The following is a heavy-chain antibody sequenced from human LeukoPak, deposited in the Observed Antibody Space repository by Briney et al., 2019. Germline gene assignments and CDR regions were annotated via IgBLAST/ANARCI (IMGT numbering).Heavy chain of an antibody. Sequence: ASVKVSCKASGGTFSSYAISWVRQAPGQGLEWMGGIIPIFGTANYAQKFQGRVTITADESTSTAYMELSSLRSEDTAVYYCARSRGRYCSGGSCYSDFDYWGQGTLVTVSS. CDR3: ARSRGRYCSGGSCYSDFDY. D-gene: IGHD2-15*01. CDR2: IIPIFGTA. CDR1: GGTFSSYA. V-gene: IGHV1-69*13. J-gene: IGHJ4*02.